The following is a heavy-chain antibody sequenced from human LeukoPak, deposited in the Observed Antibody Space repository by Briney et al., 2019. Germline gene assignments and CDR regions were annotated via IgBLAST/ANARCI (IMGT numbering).Heavy chain of an antibody. CDR1: GPTLSTYG. Sequence: GRSLTLSCAVSGPTLSTYGIHWVRQAPGKGLEWVAFISYDGSGEFYADSVRGRFTVSRDKPKNTIQLQLNSLRAEDTGVYYCVKDNAEVDDAFDVWGQGTKVTVSS. V-gene: IGHV3-30*18. CDR2: ISYDGSGE. J-gene: IGHJ3*01. D-gene: IGHD2-8*01. CDR3: VKDNAEVDDAFDV.